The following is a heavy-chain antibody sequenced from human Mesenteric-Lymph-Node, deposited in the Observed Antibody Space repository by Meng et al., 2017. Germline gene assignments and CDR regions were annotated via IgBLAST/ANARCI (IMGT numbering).Heavy chain of an antibody. Sequence: SGLTLVKPTQTLTLTCTFSGFPLSTSGMCVSWVRQPPGTALEWLALIDRDDDKYYSTSLKTRLTISKDTSKNQVVLTMTNMDPVDTATYYCVRIPGGGIVGATTVNYYYYCGMDVWGQGTTVTVSS. V-gene: IGHV2-70*20. CDR1: GFPLSTSGMC. CDR3: VRIPGGGIVGATTVNYYYYCGMDV. J-gene: IGHJ6*02. CDR2: IDRDDDK. D-gene: IGHD1-26*01.